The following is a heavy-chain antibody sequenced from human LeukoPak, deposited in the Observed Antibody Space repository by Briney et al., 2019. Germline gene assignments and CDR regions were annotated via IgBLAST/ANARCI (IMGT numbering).Heavy chain of an antibody. J-gene: IGHJ4*02. V-gene: IGHV1-18*01. CDR2: ISAYNGNT. D-gene: IGHD3-3*01. CDR1: GYTFTSYG. Sequence: ASVKVSCKASGYTFTSYGISWVRQAPGQGLEWMGWISAYNGNTNYAQKLQGRVTMTTDTSTSTAYMELSSLRSEDTAVYYCARSVRYDFWSGLGYYFDYWGQGTLVTVSS. CDR3: ARSVRYDFWSGLGYYFDY.